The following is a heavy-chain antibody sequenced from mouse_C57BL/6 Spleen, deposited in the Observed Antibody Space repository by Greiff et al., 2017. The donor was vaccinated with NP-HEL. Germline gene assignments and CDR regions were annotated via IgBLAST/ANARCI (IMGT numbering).Heavy chain of an antibody. CDR1: GYSITSGYY. V-gene: IGHV3-6*01. J-gene: IGHJ1*03. D-gene: IGHD1-1*01. CDR2: ISYDGSN. CDR3: AREAVITPVLPTFDV. Sequence: EVQLQESGPGLVKPSQSLSLTCSVTGYSITSGYYWNWNRQFPGNKLEWMGYISYDGSNNYNPTLKNRLSITRDTSKNQFSLKLNSVTTEDTATYYGAREAVITPVLPTFDVWGTGTTVTVSS.